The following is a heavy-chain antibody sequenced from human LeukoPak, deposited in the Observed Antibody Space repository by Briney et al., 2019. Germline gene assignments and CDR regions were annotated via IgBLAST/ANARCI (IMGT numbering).Heavy chain of an antibody. D-gene: IGHD2-2*01. CDR3: ARGRPTGVVVVPAAAFDY. Sequence: GSSVKVSCKASGGTFSSYAISWVRQAPGQGLEWMGGIIPIFGTANYAQKFQGRVTITTDESTSTAYMELSSLRSEDTAVYYCARGRPTGVVVVPAAAFDYWGQGTLVTVSS. CDR2: IIPIFGTA. CDR1: GGTFSSYA. V-gene: IGHV1-69*05. J-gene: IGHJ4*02.